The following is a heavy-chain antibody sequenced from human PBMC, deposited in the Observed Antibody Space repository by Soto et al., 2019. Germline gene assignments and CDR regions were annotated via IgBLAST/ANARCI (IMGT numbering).Heavy chain of an antibody. CDR3: ARSSYGSGVDL. Sequence: QLQLQESGPGLVKPSEALSLTCTVSGGSISSSGHYWGWIRQTPGKGLEWIGNIFYSGATHYNASFRSRVSISVDSSKKQLSLKVTSVTAADTAVYYCARSSYGSGVDLWGRGALVTVSS. D-gene: IGHD3-10*01. J-gene: IGHJ5*02. CDR1: GGSISSSGHY. V-gene: IGHV4-39*01. CDR2: IFYSGAT.